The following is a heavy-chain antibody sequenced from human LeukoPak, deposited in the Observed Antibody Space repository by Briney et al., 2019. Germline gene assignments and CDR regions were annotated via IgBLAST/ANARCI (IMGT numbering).Heavy chain of an antibody. V-gene: IGHV1-2*02. Sequence: ASVKVSCKASGYTFTGYYMHWVRQAPGQGLEWMGWINPNSGGTNYAQKFQGRVTMTRDTSISTAYMELSRLRSDDTAVYYCARDYQNVLLWFGDPSDWFDPWGQGTLVTVSS. CDR1: GYTFTGYY. J-gene: IGHJ5*02. CDR3: ARDYQNVLLWFGDPSDWFDP. CDR2: INPNSGGT. D-gene: IGHD3-10*01.